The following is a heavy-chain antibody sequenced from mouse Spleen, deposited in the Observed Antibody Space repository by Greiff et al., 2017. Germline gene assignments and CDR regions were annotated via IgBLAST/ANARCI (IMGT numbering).Heavy chain of an antibody. D-gene: IGHD1-1*01. J-gene: IGHJ2*01. Sequence: QVQLQQSGAELMKPGASVKLSCKATGYTFTGYWIEWVKQRPGQGLEWIGMIHPDTGITNYNENFKNKATLTIDKSSSTACMQLSSLTSEDSAVYYCTRYYYGGTYNFDYWGQGTTLTVSS. CDR2: IHPDTGIT. V-gene: IGHV1-64*01. CDR3: TRYYYGGTYNFDY. CDR1: GYTFTGYW.